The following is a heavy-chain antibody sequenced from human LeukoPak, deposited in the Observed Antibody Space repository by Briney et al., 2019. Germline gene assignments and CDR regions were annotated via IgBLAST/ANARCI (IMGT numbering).Heavy chain of an antibody. CDR1: GYTFTVYH. CDR3: ARAYSGYDFFDY. V-gene: IGHV1-69*13. Sequence: ASVKVSCKASGYTFTVYHIHWVRQAPGQGLEWMGGIIPVFGTANYAQKFQGRVTITADESTSTAYMEVSSLRSEDTAVYYCARAYSGYDFFDYWGQGILVTVSS. CDR2: IIPVFGTA. D-gene: IGHD5-12*01. J-gene: IGHJ4*02.